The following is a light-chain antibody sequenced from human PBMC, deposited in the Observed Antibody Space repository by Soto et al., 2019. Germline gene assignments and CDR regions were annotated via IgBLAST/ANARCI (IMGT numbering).Light chain of an antibody. J-gene: IGLJ1*01. Sequence: QSVLTQPASVSASPGQSITISCIGTYRDVGGYKHVSWYQQYAGKAPKLMIYDVSKRPSGVPDRFSGSKSGNTASLTITGLQAEDEADYYCCSYAGRYTYVFGTGTKVTVL. CDR1: YRDVGGYKH. CDR3: CSYAGRYTYV. CDR2: DVS. V-gene: IGLV2-11*01.